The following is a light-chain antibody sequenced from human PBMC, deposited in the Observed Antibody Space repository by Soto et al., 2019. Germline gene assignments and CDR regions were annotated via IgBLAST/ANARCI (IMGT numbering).Light chain of an antibody. V-gene: IGKV3-20*01. Sequence: EIVKTQSPGTLSLSPGERATLSCRASQSVSSSYLAWYQQKPGQAPRLLIYGASSRATGIPDRFSGSGSGTDFTLTISRLEPEDFAVYYCHQYDSSPLTFGGGTKVEIK. CDR2: GAS. CDR1: QSVSSSY. J-gene: IGKJ4*01. CDR3: HQYDSSPLT.